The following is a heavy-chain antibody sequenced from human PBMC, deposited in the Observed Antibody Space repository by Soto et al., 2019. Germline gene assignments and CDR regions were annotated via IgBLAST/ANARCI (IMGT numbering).Heavy chain of an antibody. Sequence: ASVKVSCKASGYTFTSYGISWVRQAPGQGLEWMGWISAYNGNTNYAQKLQGRVTMTTDTSTSTAYMELRSLRSDDTAMYYCARAVLGPNWFDPWGQGTLVTVSS. CDR2: ISAYNGNT. CDR3: ARAVLGPNWFDP. V-gene: IGHV1-18*01. CDR1: GYTFTSYG. J-gene: IGHJ5*02.